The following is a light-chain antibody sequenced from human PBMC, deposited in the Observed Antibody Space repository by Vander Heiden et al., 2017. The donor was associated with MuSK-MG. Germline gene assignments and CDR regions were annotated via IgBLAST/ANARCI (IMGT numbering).Light chain of an antibody. CDR2: DAS. J-gene: IGKJ5*01. CDR1: QTISTW. CDR3: QYSNYSPATT. Sequence: DIQMTQSPSTLSASLGDRATITCRASQTISTWLAWYQQQPGKAPKPLIYDASTLHGVAPSRFSRSAYGTEFTLTISIRHPDDFASYYCQYSNYSPATTFGQGTQLEI. V-gene: IGKV1-5*01.